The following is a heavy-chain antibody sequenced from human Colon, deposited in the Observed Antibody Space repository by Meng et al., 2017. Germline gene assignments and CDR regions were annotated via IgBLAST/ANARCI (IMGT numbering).Heavy chain of an antibody. D-gene: IGHD3-16*01. CDR2: IHHSGRT. CDR1: GGYCSGYY. CDR3: ARGVAGGLGIHFDY. V-gene: IGHV4-34*01. Sequence: HVQLPQCGGRLLKPSETLFLTCAVYGGYCSGYYCNWIRQSLEKGLEWIGKIHHSGRTIYNPSLKSRVTTSIDTSKNPFSLNLTSATAAETAVYSCARGVAGGLGIHFDYWGQGTLVTVSS. J-gene: IGHJ4*02.